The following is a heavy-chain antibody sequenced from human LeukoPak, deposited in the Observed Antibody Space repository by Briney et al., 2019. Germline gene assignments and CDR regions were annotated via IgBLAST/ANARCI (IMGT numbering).Heavy chain of an antibody. J-gene: IGHJ4*02. CDR3: ARDRSYGWPEGFHY. Sequence: GRSLRLSCAASGFTFSSYGMHWVRQAPGKGLEWVAVIWYDGSNKYHADSVRGRFTISRDNSINTLYLQMNNLRAEDTAIYYCARDRSYGWPEGFHYWGQGTLVTVSS. D-gene: IGHD6-19*01. V-gene: IGHV3-33*08. CDR1: GFTFSSYG. CDR2: IWYDGSNK.